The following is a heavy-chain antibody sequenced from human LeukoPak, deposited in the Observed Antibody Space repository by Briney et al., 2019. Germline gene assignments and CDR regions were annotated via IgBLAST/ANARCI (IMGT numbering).Heavy chain of an antibody. V-gene: IGHV4-30-2*01. CDR2: ICHSGST. D-gene: IGHD1-14*01. CDR3: ARGPVTAVYYYYGMDV. Sequence: PSQTLSLTCAVSGGSISSGGYSWSWIRQPPGKGQEWIGYICHSGSTYYNPSLKSRVTISVDRSKNQFSLKLSSVTAADTAVYYCARGPVTAVYYYYGMDVWGQGTTVTVSS. J-gene: IGHJ6*02. CDR1: GGSISSGGYS.